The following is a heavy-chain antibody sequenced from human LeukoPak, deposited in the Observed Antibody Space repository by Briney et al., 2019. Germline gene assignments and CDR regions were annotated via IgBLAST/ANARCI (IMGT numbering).Heavy chain of an antibody. CDR1: GFTFSSYW. CDR3: AKTFRWLQGEEYYFDY. V-gene: IGHV3-23*01. J-gene: IGHJ4*02. CDR2: ISGSGGST. Sequence: GGSLRLSCAASGFTFSSYWMHWVRQAPGKGLVWVSAISGSGGSTYYADSVKGRFTISRDNSKNTLYLQMNSLRAEDTAVYYCAKTFRWLQGEEYYFDYWGQGTLVTVSS. D-gene: IGHD5-24*01.